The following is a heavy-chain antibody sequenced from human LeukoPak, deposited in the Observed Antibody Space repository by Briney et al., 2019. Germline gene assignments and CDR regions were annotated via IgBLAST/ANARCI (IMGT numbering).Heavy chain of an antibody. Sequence: GGSLRLSCAASGFTFSSYSMNWVRQAPGKGLEWVSYISSRSSTIYYADSVKGRFTISRDNAKNSLYLQMNSLRAEDTAVYYCAREDSRGGYNWFDPWGQGTLVTVSS. CDR2: ISSRSSTI. J-gene: IGHJ5*02. CDR3: AREDSRGGYNWFDP. V-gene: IGHV3-48*01. CDR1: GFTFSSYS. D-gene: IGHD6-25*01.